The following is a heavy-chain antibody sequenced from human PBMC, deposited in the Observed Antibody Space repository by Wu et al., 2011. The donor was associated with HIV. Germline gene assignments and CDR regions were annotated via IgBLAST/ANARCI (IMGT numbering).Heavy chain of an antibody. Sequence: QVQLVQSGAEVKKPGSSVKVSCKASGGTFSSYAISWVRQAPGQGLEWMGGIIPIFGTSNYAQKFQGRLTITTDESTTTAYMELSSLRSEDTAVYFCARTKLDRRGNVPVSISSYAGLDVWGQGTTVTVS. CDR3: ARTKLDRRGNVPVSISSYAGLDV. V-gene: IGHV1-69*05. D-gene: IGHD6-6*01. CDR1: GGTFSSYA. CDR2: IIPIFGTS. J-gene: IGHJ6*02.